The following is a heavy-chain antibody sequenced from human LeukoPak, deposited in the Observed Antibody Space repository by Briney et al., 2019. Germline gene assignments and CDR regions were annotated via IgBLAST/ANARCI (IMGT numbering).Heavy chain of an antibody. CDR2: ISWNSGSI. D-gene: IGHD3-22*01. CDR3: AKGRGVVVIDAFDI. V-gene: IGHV3-9*01. Sequence: GGSLRLSCAASGFTFDDYAMPWVRQAPGKGLEWVSGISWNSGSIGYADSVKGRFTISRDNAKNSLYLQMNSLRAEDTALYYCAKGRGVVVIDAFDIWGQGTMVTVSS. J-gene: IGHJ3*02. CDR1: GFTFDDYA.